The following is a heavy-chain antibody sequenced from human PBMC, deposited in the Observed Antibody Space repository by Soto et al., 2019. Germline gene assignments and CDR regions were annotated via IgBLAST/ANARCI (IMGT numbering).Heavy chain of an antibody. D-gene: IGHD2-15*01. J-gene: IGHJ6*02. CDR3: ARMGRGYCSGGSCPSYYYYGMDV. V-gene: IGHV2-70*01. CDR1: VFSLSTSGMC. CDR2: IDWDDDK. Sequence: ASGPTLVNPTQTLTLTCTFSVFSLSTSGMCVSWIRQPPGKALEWLALIDWDDDKYYSTSLKTRLTISKDTSKNQVVLTMTNMDPVDTATYYCARMGRGYCSGGSCPSYYYYGMDVWGQGTTVTVSS.